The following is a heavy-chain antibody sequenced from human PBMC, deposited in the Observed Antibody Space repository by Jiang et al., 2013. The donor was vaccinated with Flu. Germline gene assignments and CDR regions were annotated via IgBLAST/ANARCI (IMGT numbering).Heavy chain of an antibody. D-gene: IGHD3-16*01. CDR1: GFTFSNAW. CDR2: ITIKADGETT. Sequence: SGGGVGRSRGGPVRVSCAASGFTFSNAWMSWVRQAPGKGLEWVGRITIKADGETTHYAAPVKGRFTISRDDSKNKLYLEMNSLKAEDTALYYCGAGLGTSDLDSWGRGTLVTISS. J-gene: IGHJ4*02. CDR3: GAGLGTSDLDS. V-gene: IGHV3-15*01.